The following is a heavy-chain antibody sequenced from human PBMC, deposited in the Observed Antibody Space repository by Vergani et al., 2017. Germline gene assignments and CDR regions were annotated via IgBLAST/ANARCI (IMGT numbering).Heavy chain of an antibody. CDR2: IIPILGIA. D-gene: IGHD3-22*01. V-gene: IGHV1-69*04. CDR3: ARTHYDSRMYYFDY. CDR1: GGTFSSYA. J-gene: IGHJ4*02. Sequence: QVQLVQSGAEVKKPGASVKVSCKASGGTFSSYAISWVRQAPGQELEWMGRIIPILGIANYAQKFQGRVTITADKSTSTAYMELSSLRSEDTAVYYCARTHYDSRMYYFDYWGQGTLVTVSS.